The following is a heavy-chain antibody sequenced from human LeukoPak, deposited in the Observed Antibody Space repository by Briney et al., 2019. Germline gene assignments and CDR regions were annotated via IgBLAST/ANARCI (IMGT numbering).Heavy chain of an antibody. V-gene: IGHV3-9*01. D-gene: IGHD2-2*01. CDR2: ISWNSGSI. Sequence: GGSLRLSCAASGFTFDVYAMHWVRQAPGKGLEWVSGISWNSGSIGYADSVKGRFTISRDNAKNSLYLQMNSLRAEDTALYYCAKDYCSSTICYDPGAFDIWGQGTMVTVSS. CDR1: GFTFDVYA. CDR3: AKDYCSSTICYDPGAFDI. J-gene: IGHJ3*02.